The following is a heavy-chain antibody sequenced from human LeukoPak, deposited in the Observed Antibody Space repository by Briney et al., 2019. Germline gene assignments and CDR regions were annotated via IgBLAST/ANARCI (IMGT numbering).Heavy chain of an antibody. D-gene: IGHD3-22*01. CDR3: PRKYDSSGYYAY. CDR1: GFTFTSYA. J-gene: IGHJ4*02. CDR2: ISGNGDSA. Sequence: GGSLRLSCAASGFTFTSYAMSWVRQAPGKGLEWVSAISGNGDSAYYADSVKGRFTISRDNSKNTLYPQMNSLRAEDTAVYYCPRKYDSSGYYAYWGQGTLVTVSS. V-gene: IGHV3-23*01.